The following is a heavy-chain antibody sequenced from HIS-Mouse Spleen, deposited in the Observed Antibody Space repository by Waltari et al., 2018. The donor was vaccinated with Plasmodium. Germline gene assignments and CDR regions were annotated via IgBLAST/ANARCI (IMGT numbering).Heavy chain of an antibody. Sequence: QVQLVESGGGVVQPGRSLRLSCAASGFTFRSYAMHWVRQAPGKGLEWVAVISYDGSNKYYADSVKGRFTISRDNSKNTLYLQMNSLRAEDTAVYYCARDIRGDFDYWGQGTLVTVSS. D-gene: IGHD2-2*02. CDR1: GFTFRSYA. CDR2: ISYDGSNK. J-gene: IGHJ4*02. V-gene: IGHV3-30-3*01. CDR3: ARDIRGDFDY.